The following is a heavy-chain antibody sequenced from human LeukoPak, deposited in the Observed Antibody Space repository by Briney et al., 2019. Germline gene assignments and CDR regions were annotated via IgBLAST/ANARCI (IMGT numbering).Heavy chain of an antibody. CDR2: ISSRSDYI. V-gene: IGHV3-21*01. Sequence: GGSLRLSCAASGFTFDGYTMNWVRQAPGKGLEWVASISSRSDYIYYADSVRGRFTVSRENAKNSLSLQMNTLRAEDTAIYYCARAEASVTAFDFWGQGTLVTASS. J-gene: IGHJ4*02. CDR1: GFTFDGYT. D-gene: IGHD2-21*02. CDR3: ARAEASVTAFDF.